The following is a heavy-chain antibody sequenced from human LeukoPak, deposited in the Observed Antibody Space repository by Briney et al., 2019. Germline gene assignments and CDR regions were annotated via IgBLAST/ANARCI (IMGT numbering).Heavy chain of an antibody. CDR1: GYTFTSYA. CDR2: INAGNGNT. V-gene: IGHV1-3*01. D-gene: IGHD6-19*01. CDR3: ARDSLDGYSSGWTLDY. Sequence: ASVKVSCKASGYTFTSYAMHWVRQAPGQRLEWMGWINAGNGNTKYSQKFQGRVTITRDTSASTAYMELSSLRSEDTAVYYCARDSLDGYSSGWTLDYWGQGTLVTVSS. J-gene: IGHJ4*02.